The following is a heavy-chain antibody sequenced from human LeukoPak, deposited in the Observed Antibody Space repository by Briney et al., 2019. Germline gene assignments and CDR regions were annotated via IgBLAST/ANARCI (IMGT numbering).Heavy chain of an antibody. V-gene: IGHV3-20*03. CDR2: INYNGAIT. D-gene: IGHD3-3*02. Sequence: GGAPRLSSATSGFTSVEYSLSWVRRAPGKGREWLCAINYNGAITDYADSVKGRFTISRDNAKNSLYLRMDSLRAEDTALYYCARDRLGPSFSVSHFDLWGQGTLVTVSS. J-gene: IGHJ4*02. CDR3: ARDRLGPSFSVSHFDL. CDR1: GFTSVEYS.